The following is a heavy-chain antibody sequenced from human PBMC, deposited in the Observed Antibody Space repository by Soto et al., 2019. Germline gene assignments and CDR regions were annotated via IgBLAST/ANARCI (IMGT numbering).Heavy chain of an antibody. CDR3: AKEYGDYDTLFDY. J-gene: IGHJ4*02. D-gene: IGHD4-17*01. CDR2: ISYDGSNK. V-gene: IGHV3-30*18. CDR1: GFTFSSYG. Sequence: QVQLVESGGGVVQPGRSLRLSYAASGFTFSSYGMHWVRQAPGKGLEWVAVISYDGSNKYYADSVKGRFTISRDNSKNTLYLQMNSLRAEDTAVYYCAKEYGDYDTLFDYWGQGTLVTVSS.